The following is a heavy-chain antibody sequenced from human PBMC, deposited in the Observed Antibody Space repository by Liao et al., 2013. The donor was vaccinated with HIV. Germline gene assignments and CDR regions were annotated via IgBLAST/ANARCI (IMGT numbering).Heavy chain of an antibody. CDR1: GGSISSYY. CDR3: ARAPLDSSSWYNYFDY. Sequence: QVQLQESGPGLVKPSETLSLTCTVSGGSISSYYWSWIRQPAGKGLEWIGRIYTSGSTNYNPSLKSRVTISVDTSKNQFSLKLSSVTAADTAVYYCARAPLDSSSWYNYFDYWGQGTLVTVSS. CDR2: IYTSGST. D-gene: IGHD6-13*01. V-gene: IGHV4-4*07. J-gene: IGHJ4*02.